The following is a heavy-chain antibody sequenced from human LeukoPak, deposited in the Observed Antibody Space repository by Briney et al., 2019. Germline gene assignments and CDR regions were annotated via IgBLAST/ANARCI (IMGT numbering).Heavy chain of an antibody. CDR2: INPNSGGT. CDR3: ARDSIAAPHCYDY. V-gene: IGHV1-2*02. J-gene: IGHJ4*02. Sequence: ASVKVSCKASGYTFTDYYIHWVRQAPGQGLEWMGWINPNSGGTEYVQRFQGRVTMTSDSSVSAVYVELSSLRSDDTAVYYRARDSIAAPHCYDYWGQGTLVTVSS. CDR1: GYTFTDYY. D-gene: IGHD6-13*01.